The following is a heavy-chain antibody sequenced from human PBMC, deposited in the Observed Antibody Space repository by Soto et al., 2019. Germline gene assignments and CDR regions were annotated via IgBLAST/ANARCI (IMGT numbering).Heavy chain of an antibody. J-gene: IGHJ4*02. CDR3: ARDARGDEAPMDY. D-gene: IGHD3-10*01. V-gene: IGHV1-2*04. Sequence: ASVKVSCKASGYTFSGYYMHWVRQAPGQGLEWMGWINPNSGGTNYAQKFQGWVTMTRDTSISTAYMELSRLRSDDTAVYYCARDARGDEAPMDYWGQGTLVTVSS. CDR1: GYTFSGYY. CDR2: INPNSGGT.